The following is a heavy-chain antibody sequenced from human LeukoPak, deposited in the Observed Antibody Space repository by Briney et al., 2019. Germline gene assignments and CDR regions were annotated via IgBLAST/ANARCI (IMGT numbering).Heavy chain of an antibody. V-gene: IGHV3-21*04. Sequence: GGSLRLFCAASGFTFSSYSMNWVRQAPGKGLEWVSSISSSSSYIYYADSVKGRFTISRDNAKNSLYLQMNSLRAEDTAVYYCARPLWFGGNDAFDIWGQGTMVTVSS. D-gene: IGHD3-10*01. CDR2: ISSSSSYI. J-gene: IGHJ3*02. CDR3: ARPLWFGGNDAFDI. CDR1: GFTFSSYS.